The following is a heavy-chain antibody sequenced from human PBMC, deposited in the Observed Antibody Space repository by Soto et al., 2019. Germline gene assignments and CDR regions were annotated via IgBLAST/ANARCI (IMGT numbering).Heavy chain of an antibody. CDR1: GYTFTGYY. V-gene: IGHV1-2*04. D-gene: IGHD6-13*01. CDR2: INPNSGGT. Sequence: AASVKVSCKASGYTFTGYYMHWVRQAPGQGLVWMGWINPNSGGTNYAQKFQGWVTMTRDTSISTAYMELSRLRSDDTAVYYCARGGSSVNDYSSSWYYYWGQGTLVTVSS. CDR3: ARGGSSVNDYSSSWYYY. J-gene: IGHJ4*02.